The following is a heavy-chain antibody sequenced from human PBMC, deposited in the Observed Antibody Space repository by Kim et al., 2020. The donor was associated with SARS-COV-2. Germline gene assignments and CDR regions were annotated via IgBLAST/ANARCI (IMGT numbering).Heavy chain of an antibody. V-gene: IGHV3-74*01. CDR1: GFTFSDYS. CDR3: TTLTVVTGRPNY. Sequence: GGSLRLSCAASGFTFSDYSMHWVHQAPGKGLVWVSNIHNDGGVTNYADSVKGRFTISRDNAKNTVYLQMNSLRAEDTAVYYCTTLTVVTGRPNYWGQGTLVTVSS. D-gene: IGHD3-22*01. J-gene: IGHJ4*02. CDR2: IHNDGGVT.